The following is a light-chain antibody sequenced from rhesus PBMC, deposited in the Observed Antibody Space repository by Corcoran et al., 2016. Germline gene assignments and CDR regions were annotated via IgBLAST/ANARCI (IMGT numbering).Light chain of an antibody. J-gene: IGLJ1*01. CDR1: SSNIGSND. V-gene: IGLV1-81*01. CDR3: EAWDSSLSIYI. Sequence: QSVLTQPPSAFGAPGQSFTISCSGSSSNIGSNDVYWYHQLPGTAPNLLIYYSHQRPSGVPDRFSGSKSGTSASLTISGLRPEDEADYYCEAWDSSLSIYIFGARTRLTV. CDR2: YSH.